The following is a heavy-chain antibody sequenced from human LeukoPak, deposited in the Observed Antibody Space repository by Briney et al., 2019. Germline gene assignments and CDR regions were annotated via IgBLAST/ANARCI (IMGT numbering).Heavy chain of an antibody. CDR3: ARRRDLYSGSYYPFDY. Sequence: GESLKISCKGSGYNFRNKWIGWVRQMPGKGLKWMGIIYPGDSDARYSPSFQGQVTISADKSISTAYLQWSSLKASDTAMYYCARRRDLYSGSYYPFDYWGQGTLVTVSS. D-gene: IGHD1-26*01. CDR1: GYNFRNKW. J-gene: IGHJ4*02. CDR2: IYPGDSDA. V-gene: IGHV5-51*01.